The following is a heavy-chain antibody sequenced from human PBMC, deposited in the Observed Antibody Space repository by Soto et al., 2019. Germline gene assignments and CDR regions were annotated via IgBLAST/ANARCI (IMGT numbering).Heavy chain of an antibody. Sequence: QITLKESGPMLVKPTQTVTLTCTFSGFSLRTSGVGVGWIRQPPGKALEWLALIYGDDVKRYRASLESRLTITQDTSKNQVLLIMSNMDPVDTATYYCARRPIAAGGKSYDYWGQGTLVTVSS. CDR2: IYGDDVK. V-gene: IGHV2-5*02. D-gene: IGHD6-13*01. J-gene: IGHJ4*02. CDR1: GFSLRTSGVG. CDR3: ARRPIAAGGKSYDY.